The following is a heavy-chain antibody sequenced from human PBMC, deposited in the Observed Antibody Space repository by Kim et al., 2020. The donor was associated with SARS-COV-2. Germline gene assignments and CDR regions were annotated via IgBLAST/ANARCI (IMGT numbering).Heavy chain of an antibody. J-gene: IGHJ6*03. CDR2: IRSKAYGGTT. Sequence: GGSLRLSCTASGFTFGDYAMSWVRQAPGKGLEWVGFIRSKAYGGTTEYAASVKGRFTISRDDSKSIAYLQMNSLKTEDTAVYYCTRAGIYYDFWSGYTTWYMDVWGKGTTVTVSS. D-gene: IGHD3-3*01. CDR3: TRAGIYYDFWSGYTTWYMDV. V-gene: IGHV3-49*04. CDR1: GFTFGDYA.